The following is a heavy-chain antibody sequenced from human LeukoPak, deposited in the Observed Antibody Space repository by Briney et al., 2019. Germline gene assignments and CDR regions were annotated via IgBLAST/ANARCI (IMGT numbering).Heavy chain of an antibody. Sequence: GGSLRLSCAASGFTFSRYWMSWVRQVPRKGLEWVAIIKQDGGEIYYVDSVKGRFTISRDNAKNSLYLQMNSVRAEDTAVYYCAREPPGNYDDSGDYYAYFDCWGQGSLVTVSS. V-gene: IGHV3-7*03. CDR2: IKQDGGEI. CDR3: AREPPGNYDDSGDYYAYFDC. CDR1: GFTFSRYW. J-gene: IGHJ4*02. D-gene: IGHD3-22*01.